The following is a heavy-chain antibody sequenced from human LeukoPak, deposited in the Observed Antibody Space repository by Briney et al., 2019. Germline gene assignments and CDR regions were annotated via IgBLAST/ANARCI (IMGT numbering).Heavy chain of an antibody. Sequence: GSLRLSCAASGFTFSSYAMHWVRQAPGKGLEWIGSIYHSGSIYHKPSLKSRVTISVDTSKNQFSLKLSSVTAADTAVYYCARDRIYGSGSDHFDYWGQGTLVTVSS. CDR2: IYHSGSI. V-gene: IGHV4-38-2*02. CDR3: ARDRIYGSGSDHFDY. CDR1: GFTFSSYA. D-gene: IGHD3-10*01. J-gene: IGHJ4*02.